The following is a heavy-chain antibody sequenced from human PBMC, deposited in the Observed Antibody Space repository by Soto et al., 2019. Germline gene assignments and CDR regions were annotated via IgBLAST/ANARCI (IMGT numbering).Heavy chain of an antibody. D-gene: IGHD2-2*01. Sequence: EVQLLESGGGLVQPGGSLRLSCAASGFTFSSYAMSWVRQAPGKGLEWVSAISGSGGSTYYADSVKGRFTISRDNSKNTLYLQMNSLRAEDTDVYYCAKSGKGGRGYCSSTSCDAPDYWGQGTLVTVSS. CDR2: ISGSGGST. J-gene: IGHJ4*02. CDR3: AKSGKGGRGYCSSTSCDAPDY. V-gene: IGHV3-23*01. CDR1: GFTFSSYA.